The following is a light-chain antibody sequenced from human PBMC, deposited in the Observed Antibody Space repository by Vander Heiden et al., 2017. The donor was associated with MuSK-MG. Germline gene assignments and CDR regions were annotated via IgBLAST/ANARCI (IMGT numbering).Light chain of an antibody. V-gene: IGLV7-46*01. CDR2: VTS. J-gene: IGLJ3*02. Sequence: QAVVTQEPSLTVSPGGTVTLTCGSSTGAVTSGHYPYWFQQKPGQAPRTLMYVTSNKHSWTPARFSGSLLGGKADLTLSGAQPEDEADYYCLHSYSGTRVCGGGTKLTV. CDR1: TGAVTSGHY. CDR3: LHSYSGTRV.